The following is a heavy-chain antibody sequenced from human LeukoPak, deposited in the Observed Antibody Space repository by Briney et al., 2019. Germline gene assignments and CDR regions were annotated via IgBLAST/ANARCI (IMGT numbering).Heavy chain of an antibody. CDR3: ARDPEAGFGEYYCMDV. J-gene: IGHJ6*03. V-gene: IGHV3-64*01. CDR1: GFTFSSYA. D-gene: IGHD3-10*01. CDR2: ISSNGGST. Sequence: GGSLRLSCAASGFTFSSYAMHWVRQAPGKGLEYVSAISSNGGSTYYANSVKGRFTISRDNSKNTLYLQMGSLRAEDMAVYYCARDPEAGFGEYYCMDVWGKGTTVTVSS.